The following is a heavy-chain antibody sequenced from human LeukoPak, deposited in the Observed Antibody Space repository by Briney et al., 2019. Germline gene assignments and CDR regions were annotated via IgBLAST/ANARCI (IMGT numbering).Heavy chain of an antibody. Sequence: SETLSLTCAVSGYSISSGYYWGWIRQPPGKGLEWIGSIYQSGSTYYNPSLKSRVTISVDTSKNQFSLKLSSVTAADTAVYYCAREQRYDSSGYYYVSSYNWFDPWGQGTLVTVSS. CDR1: GYSISSGYY. CDR3: AREQRYDSSGYYYVSSYNWFDP. CDR2: IYQSGST. D-gene: IGHD3-22*01. V-gene: IGHV4-38-2*01. J-gene: IGHJ5*02.